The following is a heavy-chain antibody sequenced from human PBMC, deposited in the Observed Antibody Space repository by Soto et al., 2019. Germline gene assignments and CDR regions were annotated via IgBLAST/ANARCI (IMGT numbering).Heavy chain of an antibody. CDR2: IKSKTDGGTT. J-gene: IGHJ3*02. CDR3: TTEGIVGATYAFDI. Sequence: GGSLRLSCAASGFTFSNAWMSWVRQAPGKGLEWVGRIKSKTDGGTTDYAAPVKGRFTISRDDSKNTLYLQMNSLKTEDTAVYYCTTEGIVGATYAFDIWGQGTMVTVSS. V-gene: IGHV3-15*01. CDR1: GFTFSNAW. D-gene: IGHD1-26*01.